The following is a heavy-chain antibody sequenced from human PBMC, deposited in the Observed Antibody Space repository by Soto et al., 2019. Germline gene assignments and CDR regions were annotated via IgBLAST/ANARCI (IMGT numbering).Heavy chain of an antibody. J-gene: IGHJ4*02. Sequence: QITLKESGPTLVKPTQTLTLTCTFSGFSLSTSGVGVGWIRQPPGKALEWLVLIYWNDDKRYSPSLKSRLTITKDTSKNQVVLTMTNMDPVDTATYYCARRRGTVTTFDYWGQGTLVTVSS. CDR2: IYWNDDK. CDR1: GFSLSTSGVG. CDR3: ARRRGTVTTFDY. V-gene: IGHV2-5*01. D-gene: IGHD4-17*01.